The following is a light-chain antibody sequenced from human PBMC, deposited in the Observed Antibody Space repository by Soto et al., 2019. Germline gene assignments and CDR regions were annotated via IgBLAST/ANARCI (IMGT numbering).Light chain of an antibody. V-gene: IGKV1-39*01. CDR1: QSISNS. CDR2: VAS. Sequence: DIQMTQSLSSLSASVGDTVTITCRASQSISNSLSWYQQKPGKAPKFLIYVASTLQRGVPSRFSVSGSWTDFTLTISSLQPEDVATYFFQQTFSPPYTFGQGTKLEIK. J-gene: IGKJ2*01. CDR3: QQTFSPPYT.